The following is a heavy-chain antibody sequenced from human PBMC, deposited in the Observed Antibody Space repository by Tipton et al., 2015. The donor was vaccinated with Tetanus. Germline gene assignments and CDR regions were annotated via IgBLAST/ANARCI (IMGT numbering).Heavy chain of an antibody. CDR2: IFYSGSS. J-gene: IGHJ3*01. V-gene: IGHV4-31*03. D-gene: IGHD2-21*02. Sequence: GLVKPSQTLSLTCTVSGGSINNGGYYWRWIRQHPGKGLERIGYIFYSGSSHYNPSLKSRLSLSVDTSKNQFSLNLNSVTAADTAVYYCARSKGVRLNAFDPWGQGTLVIVSS. CDR1: GGSINNGGYY. CDR3: ARSKGVRLNAFDP.